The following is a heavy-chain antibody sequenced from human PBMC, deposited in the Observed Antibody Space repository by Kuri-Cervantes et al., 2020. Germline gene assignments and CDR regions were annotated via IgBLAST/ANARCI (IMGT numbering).Heavy chain of an antibody. CDR2: IKQDGSEK. J-gene: IGHJ6*03. Sequence: LSLTCAASGFTFSSYSMNWVRQAPGKGLEWVANIKQDGSEKYYVDSVKGRFTTSRDNAKNSLYLQMNSLRAEDTAVYYCAREAEAYYVFWSDHTAYYMDVWGKGTTVTVSS. CDR1: GFTFSSYS. D-gene: IGHD3-3*01. CDR3: AREAEAYYVFWSDHTAYYMDV. V-gene: IGHV3-7*01.